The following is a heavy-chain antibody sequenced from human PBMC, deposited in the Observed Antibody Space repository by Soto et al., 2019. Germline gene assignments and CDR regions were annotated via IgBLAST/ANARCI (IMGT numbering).Heavy chain of an antibody. CDR3: AGDRPNGYSSSPR. V-gene: IGHV4-59*01. Sequence: SETLSLTCTVSGGSISSYYWSWIRQPPGKGLEWIGYIYYSGSTNYNPSLKSRVTISVDTSKNQFSLKLSSVTAADTAVYYCAGDRPNGYSSSPRWGQGTLVTVSS. CDR1: GGSISSYY. J-gene: IGHJ4*02. CDR2: IYYSGST. D-gene: IGHD6-13*01.